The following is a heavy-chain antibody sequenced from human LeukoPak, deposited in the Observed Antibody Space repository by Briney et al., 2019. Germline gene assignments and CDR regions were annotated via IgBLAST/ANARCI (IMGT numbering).Heavy chain of an antibody. CDR1: GGSISSNY. CDR3: ARQTHYTAAFDY. D-gene: IGHD2-2*02. Sequence: PSETLSLTCTVSGGSISSNYWSWIRQPPGKGLEWIGYIYYSGGTNYNPSLKSRVTISRNTSKNQFSLKLTSVTAADTAVYYCARQTHYTAAFDYWGQGTLVTVSS. CDR2: IYYSGGT. V-gene: IGHV4-59*08. J-gene: IGHJ4*02.